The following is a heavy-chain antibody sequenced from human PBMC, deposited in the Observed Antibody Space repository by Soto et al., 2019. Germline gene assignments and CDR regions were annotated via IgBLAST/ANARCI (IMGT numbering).Heavy chain of an antibody. Sequence: SVKVSCKASGGTFSSYAISWVRQAPGQGLERMGGIIPIFGTANYAQKFQGRVTITADESTSTAYMELSSLRSEDTAVYYCATKVVPAAILSYYYYGMDVWGQGTTVTVSS. CDR2: IIPIFGTA. V-gene: IGHV1-69*13. J-gene: IGHJ6*02. CDR1: GGTFSSYA. CDR3: ATKVVPAAILSYYYYGMDV. D-gene: IGHD2-2*02.